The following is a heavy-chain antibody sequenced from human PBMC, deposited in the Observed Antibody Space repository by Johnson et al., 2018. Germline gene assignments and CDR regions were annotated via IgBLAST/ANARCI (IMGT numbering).Heavy chain of an antibody. CDR2: IWYDGSNK. CDR1: GFTFSSYA. D-gene: IGHD4-23*01. CDR3: ARGVGGRGGYYYYGMDV. Sequence: VQLVESGGGVVQPGRSLRLSCAASGFTFSSYAMHWVRQAPGKGLEWVAVIWYDGSNKYYADSVKGRFTISRDNSKNTLYLQMNSLRAEDTAVYYCARGVGGRGGYYYYGMDVWGQGTTVTVSS. J-gene: IGHJ6*02. V-gene: IGHV3-33*08.